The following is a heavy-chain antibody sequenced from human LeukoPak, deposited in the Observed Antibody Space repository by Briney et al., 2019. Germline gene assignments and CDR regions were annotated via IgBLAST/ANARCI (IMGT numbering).Heavy chain of an antibody. CDR1: GFTFSSYW. Sequence: GGSLTLSCAASGFTFSSYWMHWVRQAPGKGMMSVPRIDIDGSSTRYADSVKGRFTISRDNAKNTLYLQMNGLRAEDTAVYYCARPLASGPDFWGQGTLVTVS. CDR2: IDIDGSST. J-gene: IGHJ4*02. CDR3: ARPLASGPDF. D-gene: IGHD3-3*02. V-gene: IGHV3-74*01.